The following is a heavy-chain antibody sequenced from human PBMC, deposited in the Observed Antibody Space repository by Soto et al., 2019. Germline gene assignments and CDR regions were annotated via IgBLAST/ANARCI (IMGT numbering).Heavy chain of an antibody. Sequence: SETLSLTCTVSGGSISSGGYYWSWIRQHPGKGLEWIGYIYYSGSTYYNPSLKSRVTISVDTSKNQFSLKLSSVTAADTAVYYCAEFKENSGITLDYWGQGTLVTVSS. CDR3: AEFKENSGITLDY. D-gene: IGHD6-13*01. CDR2: IYYSGST. CDR1: GGSISSGGYY. J-gene: IGHJ4*02. V-gene: IGHV4-31*03.